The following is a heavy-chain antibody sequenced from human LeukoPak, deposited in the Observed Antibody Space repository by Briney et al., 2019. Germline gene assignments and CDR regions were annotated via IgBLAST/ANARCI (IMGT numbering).Heavy chain of an antibody. CDR1: GGTFSSYA. CDR3: AIRIAAAGSLDY. Sequence: ASVKVSCKASGGTFSSYAISWVRQAPGQGLEWMGRIIPILGIANYAQKFQGRVTITADKSTSTAYMELSSLRSEDTAVYYCAIRIAAAGSLDYWGQGTLVTVSS. D-gene: IGHD6-13*01. V-gene: IGHV1-69*04. J-gene: IGHJ4*02. CDR2: IIPILGIA.